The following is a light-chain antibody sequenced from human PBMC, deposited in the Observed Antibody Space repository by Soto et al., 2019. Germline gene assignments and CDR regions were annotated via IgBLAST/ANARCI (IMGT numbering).Light chain of an antibody. J-gene: IGLJ2*01. CDR3: SSYTNTNTVV. Sequence: QSALTQVASVSXSPGXXXXISCTGTSGDVGGHDYVSWYQQYPGKAPKLMIYNVNYRPSGVSNRFSGSKSGNTASLTISGLQAEDEANYYCSSYTNTNTVVFGGGTKLTVL. V-gene: IGLV2-14*03. CDR1: SGDVGGHDY. CDR2: NVN.